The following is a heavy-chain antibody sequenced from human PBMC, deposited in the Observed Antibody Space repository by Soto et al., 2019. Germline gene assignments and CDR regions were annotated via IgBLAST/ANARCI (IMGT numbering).Heavy chain of an antibody. Sequence: QVQLVQSGGEVKKPGASVKVSCKTSGYTFTTYGISWVRQAPGQGRKGVGWISAYSGKTNYAQKFQGKVTMTTDTSTNTAYLELRSLRSDDTAVYYCARDPCLGDNQYWGQGTLVTVSS. CDR2: ISAYSGKT. V-gene: IGHV1-18*01. D-gene: IGHD3-16*01. J-gene: IGHJ4*02. CDR3: ARDPCLGDNQY. CDR1: GYTFTTYG.